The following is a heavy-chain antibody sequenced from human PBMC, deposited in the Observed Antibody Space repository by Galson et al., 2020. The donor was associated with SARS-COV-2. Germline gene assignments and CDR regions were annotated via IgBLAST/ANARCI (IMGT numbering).Heavy chain of an antibody. J-gene: IGHJ5*02. Sequence: GESLKISCAASGFTFSSYAMSWVRQAPGKGLEWVSAISGSGGSTYYADSVKGRFTISRDNSKNTLYLQMNSLRAEDTAVYYCAKDLRSYGGNGGFDPWVQGTLVTVSS. CDR2: ISGSGGST. CDR1: GFTFSSYA. CDR3: AKDLRSYGGNGGFDP. V-gene: IGHV3-23*01. D-gene: IGHD1-26*01.